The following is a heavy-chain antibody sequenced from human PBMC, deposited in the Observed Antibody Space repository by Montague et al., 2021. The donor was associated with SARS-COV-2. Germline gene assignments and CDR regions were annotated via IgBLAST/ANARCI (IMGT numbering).Heavy chain of an antibody. Sequence: SETLSLTCSVSGDSISRYYWSWIRQSDGKGLEWIGRIYTGGYDNYNPALQSRVSMSVDTSKSQVSLNVTSVTAADTAVYYCARAIWHLDVWGRGILVTVSS. J-gene: IGHJ2*01. CDR2: IYTGGYD. CDR1: GDSISRYY. CDR3: ARAIWHLDV. V-gene: IGHV4-4*07.